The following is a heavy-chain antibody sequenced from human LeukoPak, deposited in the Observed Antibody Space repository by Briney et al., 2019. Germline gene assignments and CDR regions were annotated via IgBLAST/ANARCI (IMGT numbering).Heavy chain of an antibody. CDR3: ARDIERLYYYDRT. Sequence: SETLSLTCTVSGGSISSYYWSWIRQPPGKGLEWIGRIYTSGSTNYNPSLKSRVTISVDTSKNQFSLKLSSVTAADTAVYYCARDIERLYYYDRTWGQGTPVTVSS. D-gene: IGHD3-22*01. J-gene: IGHJ5*02. V-gene: IGHV4-4*08. CDR2: IYTSGST. CDR1: GGSISSYY.